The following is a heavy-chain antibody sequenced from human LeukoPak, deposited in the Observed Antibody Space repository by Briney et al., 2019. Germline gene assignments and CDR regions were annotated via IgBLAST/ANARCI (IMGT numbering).Heavy chain of an antibody. CDR2: IYTSGST. V-gene: IGHV4-4*07. CDR1: GVSIIGYY. CDR3: ARCPYDSSGYYSYYYYYMDV. D-gene: IGHD3-22*01. J-gene: IGHJ6*03. Sequence: SETLSLTCTVSGVSIIGYYWSWIRQPAGKGLEWIGRIYTSGSTNYNPSLKSRVTISVDTSKNQFSLKLSSVTAADTAVYYCARCPYDSSGYYSYYYYYMDVWGKGTTVTVSS.